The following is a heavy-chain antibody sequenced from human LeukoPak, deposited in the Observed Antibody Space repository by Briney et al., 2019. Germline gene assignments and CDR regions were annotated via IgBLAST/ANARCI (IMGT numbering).Heavy chain of an antibody. D-gene: IGHD5-18*01. J-gene: IGHJ2*01. CDR2: PYYRSKWYN. V-gene: IGHV6-1*01. Sequence: QTLSLTCAISGDSVSGNSATWNWISQSPSRGLEWLGRPYYRSKWYNDYAVSVKSRITINPHTSKNQFSLQLNSVTPEDTAVYYCTRAGSYGYYWYFDLWGRGTLVSASS. CDR3: TRAGSYGYYWYFDL. CDR1: GDSVSGNSAT.